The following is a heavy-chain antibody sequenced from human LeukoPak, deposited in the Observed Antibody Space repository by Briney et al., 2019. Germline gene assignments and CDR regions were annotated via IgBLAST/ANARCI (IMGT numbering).Heavy chain of an antibody. CDR2: ISGSGGST. CDR3: AKRIYDFWSGYYRRAENHFDY. CDR1: GFTFTDYW. J-gene: IGHJ4*02. Sequence: GGSLRLSCEVSGFTFTDYWMNWVRQAPGKGLEWVSSISGSGGSTYYTDSVKGRFTISRDNSKNTLYLQMNSLRAEDTAVYYCAKRIYDFWSGYYRRAENHFDYWGQGTLVTVSS. D-gene: IGHD3-3*01. V-gene: IGHV3-23*01.